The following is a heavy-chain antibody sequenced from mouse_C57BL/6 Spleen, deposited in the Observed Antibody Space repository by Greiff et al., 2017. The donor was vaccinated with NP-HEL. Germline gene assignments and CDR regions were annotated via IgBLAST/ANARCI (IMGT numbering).Heavy chain of an antibody. Sequence: EVKVVESGGGLVKPGGSLKLSCAASGFTFSSYAMSWVRQTPEKRLEWVATISDGGSYTYYPDNVKGRFTISRDNAKNNLYLQMSHLKSEDTAMYYCAREFTTVVGAMDYWGQGTSVTVSS. CDR1: GFTFSSYA. CDR2: ISDGGSYT. J-gene: IGHJ4*01. D-gene: IGHD1-1*01. V-gene: IGHV5-4*01. CDR3: AREFTTVVGAMDY.